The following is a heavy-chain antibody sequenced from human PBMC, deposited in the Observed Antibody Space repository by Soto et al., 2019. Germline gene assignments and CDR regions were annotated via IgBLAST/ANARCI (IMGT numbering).Heavy chain of an antibody. J-gene: IGHJ4*02. V-gene: IGHV4-34*01. CDR1: GGSFNNNY. CDR2: IYHSGNT. CDR3: ASGRWDY. Sequence: QVQLQQWGAGLLKPSETLSLTCAVSGGSFNNNYWTWIRQPPGKGVERIGEIYHSGNTNYNPSLKSRVTISVDTSKNQFSLRLSSVTAADTAIYYCASGRWDYWGQGTLVTVSS.